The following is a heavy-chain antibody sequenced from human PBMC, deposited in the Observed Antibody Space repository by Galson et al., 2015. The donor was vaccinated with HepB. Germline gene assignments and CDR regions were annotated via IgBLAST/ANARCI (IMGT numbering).Heavy chain of an antibody. CDR2: ISAYNANT. CDR3: ARDRESMAYFYGLDV. D-gene: IGHD2/OR15-2a*01. CDR1: GYAFSSYG. J-gene: IGHJ6*02. Sequence: SVKVSCKASGYAFSSYGISWVRQAPGQGLEWMGWISAYNANTNYAQKLQGRVTMTTDTSTNTAYMELSSLRSEDTAVYYCARDRESMAYFYGLDVWGQGTTVTVSS. V-gene: IGHV1-18*01.